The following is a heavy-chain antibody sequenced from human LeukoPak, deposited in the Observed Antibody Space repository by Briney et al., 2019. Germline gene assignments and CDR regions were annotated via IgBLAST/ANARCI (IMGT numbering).Heavy chain of an antibody. CDR3: ARGSSRGYSGYDYAGNNWFDP. CDR1: GDSVPSNSAA. J-gene: IGHJ5*02. CDR2: TYYRSKWYN. V-gene: IGHV6-1*01. D-gene: IGHD5-12*01. Sequence: SQTLSLTCAISGDSVPSNSAAWNWIRQSPSRGLEWLGRTYYRSKWYNDYAVSVKSRITINPDTSKNQFSLQLNSVTPEDTAVYYCARGSSRGYSGYDYAGNNWFDPWGQGTLVTVSS.